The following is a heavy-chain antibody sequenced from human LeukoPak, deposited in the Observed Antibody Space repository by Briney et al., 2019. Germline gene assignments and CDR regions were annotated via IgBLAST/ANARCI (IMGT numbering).Heavy chain of an antibody. CDR3: ARLRITMVRGVIITSYYYYYYYMDV. D-gene: IGHD3-10*01. Sequence: SEALSLTCTVSGGSISSYYWNWIRQPAGKRLEWIGRFYISGSTNYNPSLKSRVTMSVDTSKNQFSPKLSSVTAADTAVYYCARLRITMVRGVIITSYYYYYYYMDVWGKGTTVTISS. CDR2: FYISGST. J-gene: IGHJ6*03. V-gene: IGHV4-4*07. CDR1: GGSISSYY.